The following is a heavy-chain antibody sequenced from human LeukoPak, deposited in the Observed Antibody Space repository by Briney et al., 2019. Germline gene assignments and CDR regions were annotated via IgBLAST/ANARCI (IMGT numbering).Heavy chain of an antibody. CDR2: INTDGTRI. V-gene: IGHV3-74*01. J-gene: IGHJ4*02. CDR3: AREGQWLVLDFDY. Sequence: PSGGSLRHSCDTSGFTFSSYWMHWVRQAPGKGLEWLSRINTDGTRITYADSVKGRVTVSRDNAKNTLYLQMNSLRAEDTALYYCAREGQWLVLDFDYWGQGTLVTVSS. D-gene: IGHD6-19*01. CDR1: GFTFSSYW.